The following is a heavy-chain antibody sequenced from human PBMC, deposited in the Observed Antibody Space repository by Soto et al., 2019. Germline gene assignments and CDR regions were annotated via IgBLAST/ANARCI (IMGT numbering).Heavy chain of an antibody. Sequence: GGSLRLSCAASGFTFSSYGMHWVRQAPGKGLEWVAVIWYDGSNKYYADSVKGRFTISRDNSKNTLYLQMNSLRAEDTAVYYCARDYYYDSSGYPITYYFDYWGQGTLVTVSS. CDR1: GFTFSSYG. V-gene: IGHV3-33*01. CDR2: IWYDGSNK. D-gene: IGHD3-22*01. CDR3: ARDYYYDSSGYPITYYFDY. J-gene: IGHJ4*02.